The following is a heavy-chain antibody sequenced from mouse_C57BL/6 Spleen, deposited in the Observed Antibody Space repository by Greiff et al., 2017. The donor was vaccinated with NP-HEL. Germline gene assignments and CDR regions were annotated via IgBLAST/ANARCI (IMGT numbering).Heavy chain of an antibody. CDR1: GFTFSSYA. V-gene: IGHV5-4*01. CDR3: ARDYYGSSYRSYWYFDV. Sequence: EVQLVESGGGLVKPGGSLKLSCAASGFTFSSYAMSWVRQTPEKRLEWVATISDGGSYTYYPDNVKGRFTITRDNAKNNLYLQMSHLKSEDTAMYYCARDYYGSSYRSYWYFDVWGTGTTVTVSS. J-gene: IGHJ1*03. D-gene: IGHD1-1*01. CDR2: ISDGGSYT.